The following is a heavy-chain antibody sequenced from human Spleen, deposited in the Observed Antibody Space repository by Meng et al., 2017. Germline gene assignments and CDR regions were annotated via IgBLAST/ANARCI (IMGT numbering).Heavy chain of an antibody. V-gene: IGHV1-8*01. CDR2: MNPNSGNT. D-gene: IGHD2-8*01. CDR3: ARDLIQGNARQGYYYGMDV. J-gene: IGHJ6*02. CDR1: GYTFTSYD. Sequence: ASVKVSCKASGYTFTSYDINWVRQATGQGLEWMGWMNPNSGNTGYAQKFQGRVTMTRNTSISTAYMELSSLRSEDTAVYYCARDLIQGNARQGYYYGMDVWGQGTTVTVSS.